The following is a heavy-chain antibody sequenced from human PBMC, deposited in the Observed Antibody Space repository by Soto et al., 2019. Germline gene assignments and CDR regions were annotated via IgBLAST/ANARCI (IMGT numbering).Heavy chain of an antibody. D-gene: IGHD3-16*01. V-gene: IGHV4-30-4*01. CDR2: IYYSGST. CDR3: ARAQGGWFDP. Sequence: SETLSLTCTVSGGSISSGDYYWSWIRQPPGKGLEWIGYIYYSGSTYYNPSLKSRVTISADTSKNQFSLKLSSVTAADTAVYYCARAQGGWFDPWGQGTLVTVSS. J-gene: IGHJ5*02. CDR1: GGSISSGDYY.